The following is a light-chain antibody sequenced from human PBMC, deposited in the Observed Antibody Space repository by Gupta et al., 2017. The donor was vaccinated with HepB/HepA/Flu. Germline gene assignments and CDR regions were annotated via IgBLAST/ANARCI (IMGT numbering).Light chain of an antibody. J-gene: IGKJ1*01. CDR1: QSISNW. CDR3: RDEKTSSRT. CDR2: ETS. V-gene: IGKV1-5*03. Sequence: GDRVTTTCRASQSISNWFAWYQYKPVKAPKLLIYETSKVESGVPSRFSGSGSAIESTLTISSLQPSNYATNYSRDEKTSSRTFGQGTKVEIK.